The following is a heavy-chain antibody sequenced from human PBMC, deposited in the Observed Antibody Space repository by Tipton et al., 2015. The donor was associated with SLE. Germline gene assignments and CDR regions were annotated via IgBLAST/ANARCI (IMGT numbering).Heavy chain of an antibody. V-gene: IGHV4-59*01. D-gene: IGHD4/OR15-4a*01. Sequence: LRLSCTVSGGPISSAYWSWIRQAPGKGLEWIGFVSDSGTAKYKPSLRGRVTISLDTPNKQLSLRVTSVTAADTAVYYCARSTYRGANYLDPWGQGTLVTVSS. CDR2: VSDSGTA. J-gene: IGHJ5*02. CDR3: ARSTYRGANYLDP. CDR1: GGPISSAY.